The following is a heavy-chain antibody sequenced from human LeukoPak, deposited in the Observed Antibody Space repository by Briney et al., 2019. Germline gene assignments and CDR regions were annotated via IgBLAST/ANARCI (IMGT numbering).Heavy chain of an antibody. J-gene: IGHJ3*02. V-gene: IGHV3-30*02. CDR2: IRYDGSNK. D-gene: IGHD5-18*01. CDR3: ARARSSYGYGDAFDI. Sequence: GGSLRLSCAASGFTFSSYGMHWVRQAPGKGLEWVAFIRYDGSNKYYADSVKGRFTISGDNSKNTLYLQMNSLRAEDTAVYYCARARSSYGYGDAFDIWGQGQWSPSLQ. CDR1: GFTFSSYG.